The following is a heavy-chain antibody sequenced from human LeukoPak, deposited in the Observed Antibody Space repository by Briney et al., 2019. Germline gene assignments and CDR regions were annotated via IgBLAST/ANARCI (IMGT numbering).Heavy chain of an antibody. J-gene: IGHJ4*02. CDR1: GGSISSGGYY. V-gene: IGHV4-31*03. D-gene: IGHD6-6*01. CDR2: IYYSGGT. CDR3: ARVTYSSSSLDY. Sequence: PSQTLSLTCTVSGGSISSGGYYWSWIRQHPGKGLEWIGYIYYSGGTYYNPSLKSRVTISVDTSKNQFSLKLSSVTAADTAVYYCARVTYSSSSLDYWGQGTLVTVSS.